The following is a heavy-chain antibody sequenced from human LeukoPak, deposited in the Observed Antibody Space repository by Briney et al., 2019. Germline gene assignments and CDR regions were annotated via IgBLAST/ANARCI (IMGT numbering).Heavy chain of an antibody. J-gene: IGHJ4*02. V-gene: IGHV3-23*01. CDR3: AKDARTATTHGGFDS. CDR1: GFTFSSYA. Sequence: GGSLRLSCAASGFTFSSYAMNWVRQAPGKGLEWVSGISSSGGNTYYADSVKGRFTISRDNSKNTLYLQMNSLRAEDTAVYYCAKDARTATTHGGFDSWGQGTLVTVSS. CDR2: ISSSGGNT. D-gene: IGHD1-1*01.